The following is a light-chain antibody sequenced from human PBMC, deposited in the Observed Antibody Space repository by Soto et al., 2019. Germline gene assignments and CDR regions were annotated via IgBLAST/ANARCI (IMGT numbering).Light chain of an antibody. V-gene: IGLV2-23*01. Sequence: QSALTQPASVSGSPGQSITISCTGTSSDVGSHNLVSWYQQHPGKAPKLMIYEGSKRPSGVSNRFSGSKSGNTASLTISGLQAEDEADYYCCTYAGSSNVVFGGGTKRTVL. CDR2: EGS. J-gene: IGLJ2*01. CDR1: SSDVGSHNL. CDR3: CTYAGSSNVV.